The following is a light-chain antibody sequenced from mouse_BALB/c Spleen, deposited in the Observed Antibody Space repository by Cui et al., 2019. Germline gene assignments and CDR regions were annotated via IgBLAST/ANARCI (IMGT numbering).Light chain of an antibody. Sequence: DIVMTQSHKFMSTSVGDRVSITCKVSQDVCTAVAWYQQKPGQSPKLLIYWASPRHTGVPDRFTGSGSGTDYTLNISSVQAEDLALYYCQEHYSTPFTFGSGTKLEIK. CDR2: WAS. V-gene: IGKV6-25*01. CDR1: QDVCTA. CDR3: QEHYSTPFT. J-gene: IGKJ4*01.